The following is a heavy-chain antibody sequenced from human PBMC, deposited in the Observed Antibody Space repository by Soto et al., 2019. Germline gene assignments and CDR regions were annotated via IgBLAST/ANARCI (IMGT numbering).Heavy chain of an antibody. CDR1: GFTFSSYW. V-gene: IGHV3-7*03. CDR2: IKQDESEK. D-gene: IGHD3-22*01. CDR3: ARGDYFDRRFDY. J-gene: IGHJ4*02. Sequence: GGSLRLSCATSGFTFSSYWMGWVRQPPGKGLEWVATIKQDESEKYYVDSVKGRFTVSRDNAKNSLYLQMNTLRAEDTAVYYCARGDYFDRRFDYWGQGALVTVSS.